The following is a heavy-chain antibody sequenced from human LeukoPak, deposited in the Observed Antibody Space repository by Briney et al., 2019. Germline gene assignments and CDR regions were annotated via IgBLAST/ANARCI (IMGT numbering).Heavy chain of an antibody. V-gene: IGHV4-34*01. CDR2: INHSGST. Sequence: PSETPSLTCAVYGGSFSGYYWSWIRQPPGKGLEWIGEINHSGSTNYNPSLKSRVTISVDMSKNQVSLKLSSVTAADTALYYCARHFTYYYDSSGYPRDAFDIWGQGTMVTVSS. CDR1: GGSFSGYY. CDR3: ARHFTYYYDSSGYPRDAFDI. J-gene: IGHJ3*02. D-gene: IGHD3-22*01.